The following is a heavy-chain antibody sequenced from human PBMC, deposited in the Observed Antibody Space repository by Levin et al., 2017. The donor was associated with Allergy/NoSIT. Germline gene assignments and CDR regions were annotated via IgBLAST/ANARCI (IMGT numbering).Heavy chain of an antibody. J-gene: IGHJ4*02. CDR2: ISGSGGRT. CDR1: GFTFSNYA. CDR3: AKENGRMVHFPDD. Sequence: GGSLRLSCAASGFTFSNYAMSWVRQAPGKGLEWVSGISGSGGRTFYTDSVKGRFTISRDNSRNTLFLQMNSLRVEDTAVYYCAKENGRMVHFPDDWGQGTLVTVSS. D-gene: IGHD2-8*01. V-gene: IGHV3-23*01.